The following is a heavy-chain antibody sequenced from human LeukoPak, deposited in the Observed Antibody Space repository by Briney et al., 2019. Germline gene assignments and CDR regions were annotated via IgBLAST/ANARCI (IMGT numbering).Heavy chain of an antibody. D-gene: IGHD6-19*01. CDR1: GGTFSSYA. V-gene: IGHV1-69*06. Sequence: ASVKVSCKASGGTFSSYAISWVRQAPGQGLEWMGGIIPIFGTANYAQKFQGRVTITADKSTSTAYMELSSLRSEDTAVYYCARPRGSSGPPNYWGQGTLVTVSS. CDR2: IIPIFGTA. J-gene: IGHJ4*02. CDR3: ARPRGSSGPPNY.